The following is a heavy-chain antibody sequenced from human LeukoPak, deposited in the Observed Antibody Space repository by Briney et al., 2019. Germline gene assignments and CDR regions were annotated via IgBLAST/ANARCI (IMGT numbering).Heavy chain of an antibody. CDR3: ARDESIAYENNWFDP. CDR1: GYTFTGYY. CDR2: INPNSGGT. J-gene: IGHJ5*02. Sequence: ASVKVSCKASGYTFTGYYMHWVRQAPGPGLEWMGWINPNSGGTNYAQKFQGRVTMTRDTSISTAYMELSRLRSDDTAVYYCARDESIAYENNWFDPWGQGTLVTVSS. D-gene: IGHD6-6*01. V-gene: IGHV1-2*02.